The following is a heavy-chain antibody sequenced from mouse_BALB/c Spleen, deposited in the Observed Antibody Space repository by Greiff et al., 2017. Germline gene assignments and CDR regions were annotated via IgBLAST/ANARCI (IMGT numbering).Heavy chain of an antibody. Sequence: VQGVESGAELAKPGASVKMSCKASGYTFTSYWMHWVKQRPGQGLEWIGYINPSTGYTEYNQKFKDKATLTADKSSSTAYMQLSSLTSEDSAVYYCARPYYRYDGSAMDYWGQGTSVTVSS. D-gene: IGHD2-14*01. CDR3: ARPYYRYDGSAMDY. J-gene: IGHJ4*01. V-gene: IGHV1-7*01. CDR1: GYTFTSYW. CDR2: INPSTGYT.